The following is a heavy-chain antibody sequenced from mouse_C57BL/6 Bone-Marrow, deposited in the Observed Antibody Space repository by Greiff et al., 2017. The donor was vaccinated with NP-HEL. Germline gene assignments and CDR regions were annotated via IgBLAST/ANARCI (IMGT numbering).Heavy chain of an antibody. CDR2: INPSNGGT. J-gene: IGHJ1*03. Sequence: QVQLQQPGTELVKPGASVKLSCKASGYTFTSYWMHWVKQRPGQGLEWIGNINPSNGGTSYNEKFKSKAPLTVDKSSSTAYMRLRSLTAEDSAVYYCAREVVATRHFDVWGTGTTVTVSS. CDR1: GYTFTSYW. CDR3: AREVVATRHFDV. D-gene: IGHD1-1*01. V-gene: IGHV1-53*01.